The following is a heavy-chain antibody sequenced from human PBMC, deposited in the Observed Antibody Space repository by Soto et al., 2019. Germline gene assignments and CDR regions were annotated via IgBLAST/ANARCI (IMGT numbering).Heavy chain of an antibody. CDR2: ISGSGGTT. CDR3: AKDQRAAGTISRYCQH. V-gene: IGHV3-23*01. J-gene: IGHJ1*01. CDR1: GFSFSTYA. D-gene: IGHD6-13*01. Sequence: EVQLLEAGGGLVQPEGSLRLSCAASGFSFSTYAMSWVRQAPGKGLEWVSGISGSGGTTYYADSVKGRFTISRDNSKNTLYLQVNSLRAEDTAVYYCAKDQRAAGTISRYCQHWGQGTLVTVSS.